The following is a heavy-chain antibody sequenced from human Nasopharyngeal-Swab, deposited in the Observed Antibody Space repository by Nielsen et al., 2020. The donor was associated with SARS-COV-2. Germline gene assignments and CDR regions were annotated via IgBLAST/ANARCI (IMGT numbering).Heavy chain of an antibody. CDR1: GFVFSSSW. V-gene: IGHV3-7*03. J-gene: IGHJ4*02. Sequence: GESLKISCAASGFVFSSSWMSWVRQAPGKGLEWVANINYGGNENYYVGSVKGRFIISRDNARNSLYLQMNSLTTDDTALYYCTKGRADYSNPSFDNWGQGTLVTVSS. CDR2: INYGGNEN. CDR3: TKGRADYSNPSFDN. D-gene: IGHD4-11*01.